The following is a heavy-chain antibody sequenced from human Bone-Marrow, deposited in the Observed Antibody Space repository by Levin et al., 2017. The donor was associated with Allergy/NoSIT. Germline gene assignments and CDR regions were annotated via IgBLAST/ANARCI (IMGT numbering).Heavy chain of an antibody. J-gene: IGHJ3*02. CDR3: AKDLGYSNLGGQGAFDI. Sequence: LSLTCAASGFTFSSYGMHWVRQAPGKGLEWVAVISYDGSNKYYADSVKGRFTISRDNSKNTLYLQMNSLRAEDTAVYYCAKDLGYSNLGGQGAFDIWGQGTMVTVSS. V-gene: IGHV3-30*18. CDR2: ISYDGSNK. CDR1: GFTFSSYG. D-gene: IGHD5-18*01.